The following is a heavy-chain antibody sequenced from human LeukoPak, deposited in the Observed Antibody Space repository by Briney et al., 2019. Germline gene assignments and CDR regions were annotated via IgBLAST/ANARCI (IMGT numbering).Heavy chain of an antibody. V-gene: IGHV4-59*01. J-gene: IGHJ4*02. CDR2: IYYSGST. Sequence: SETLSLTCTVSGGSISSYYWSWIRQPPGKGLEWIGNIYYSGSTNYNPPLTSRVTISVDTSKNQFSLKLSSVTAADTAVYYCARGATSLSYFDSRGQGTLVTVSS. CDR3: ARGATSLSYFDS. D-gene: IGHD2/OR15-2a*01. CDR1: GGSISSYY.